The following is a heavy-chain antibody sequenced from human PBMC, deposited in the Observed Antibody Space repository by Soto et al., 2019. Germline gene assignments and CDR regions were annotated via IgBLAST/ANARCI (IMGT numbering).Heavy chain of an antibody. CDR1: GYTFTSYD. V-gene: IGHV1-8*01. CDR3: ARAEIAAAAGDY. J-gene: IGHJ4*02. CDR2: MNPNSGNT. D-gene: IGHD6-13*01. Sequence: ASVKVSCKASGYTFTSYDINWVRQATGQGLEWMGWMNPNSGNTGYAQKFQGRVTMTRNTSISTAYMELSSLRSEDTAVYYCARAEIAAAAGDYWGQGTLVTVSS.